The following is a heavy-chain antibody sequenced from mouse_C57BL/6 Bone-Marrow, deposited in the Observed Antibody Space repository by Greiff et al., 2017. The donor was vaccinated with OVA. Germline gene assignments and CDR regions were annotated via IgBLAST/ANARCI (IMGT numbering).Heavy chain of an antibody. CDR2: IYPRSGNT. J-gene: IGHJ2*01. Sequence: QVQLQQSGAELARPGASVKLSCKASGYTFTSYGISWVKQRTGQGLEWIGEIYPRSGNTYYNEKFKGKATLTADKSSSTAYMELRSLTSEDSEVYFWARDERRGYDYHWGQGTTLTVAS. CDR3: ARDERRGYDYH. V-gene: IGHV1-81*01. CDR1: GYTFTSYG. D-gene: IGHD2-4*01.